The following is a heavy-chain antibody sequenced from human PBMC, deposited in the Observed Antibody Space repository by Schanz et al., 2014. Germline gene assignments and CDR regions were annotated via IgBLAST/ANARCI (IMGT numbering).Heavy chain of an antibody. CDR3: ARPIYDLWSGSFDY. Sequence: EVQLVESGGGLVQPGGSLRLSCAASGFTFSSYWMHWVRQAPGKGLVWVSRIKDDGSATTYADSVKGRFTISRDNSKNTLYLQMNSLRAEDTAVYYCARPIYDLWSGSFDYWGQGTLVTVSS. V-gene: IGHV3-74*01. D-gene: IGHD3-3*01. CDR1: GFTFSSYW. CDR2: IKDDGSAT. J-gene: IGHJ4*02.